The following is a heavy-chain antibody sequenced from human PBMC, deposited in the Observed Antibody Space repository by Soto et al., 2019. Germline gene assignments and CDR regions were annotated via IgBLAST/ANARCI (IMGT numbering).Heavy chain of an antibody. V-gene: IGHV3-33*01. CDR3: ASIEGYCSSTSCLNDAFDI. Sequence: GGSLRLSCAASGFTFSSYGMHWVRQAPGKGLEWVAVIWYDGSNKYYADSVKGRFTISRDNSKNTLYLQMNSLRAEDTAVYYCASIEGYCSSTSCLNDAFDIWGQGTMVTVSS. D-gene: IGHD2-2*01. CDR2: IWYDGSNK. CDR1: GFTFSSYG. J-gene: IGHJ3*02.